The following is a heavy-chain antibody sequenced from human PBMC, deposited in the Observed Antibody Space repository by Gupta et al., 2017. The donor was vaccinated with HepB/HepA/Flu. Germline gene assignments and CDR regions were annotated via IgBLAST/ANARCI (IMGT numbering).Heavy chain of an antibody. D-gene: IGHD3-10*01. CDR1: GFTFSDYG. CDR3: AKETYGSGSYPLEY. J-gene: IGHJ4*02. V-gene: IGHV3-30*18. Sequence: QVHLVESGGGVVQPGTSLRLSCAASGFTFSDYGMHGVRQAPGKGLEWVTIISHDGINKYYADSVKGRFTISRDNSDNTLYLQMNSLRAEDTAVYYCAKETYGSGSYPLEYWGQGTLVTVSS. CDR2: ISHDGINK.